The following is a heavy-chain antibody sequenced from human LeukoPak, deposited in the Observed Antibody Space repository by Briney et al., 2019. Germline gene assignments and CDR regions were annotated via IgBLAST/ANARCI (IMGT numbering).Heavy chain of an antibody. CDR3: ARELLGYCSDTSCGA. CDR1: GFTFSSYS. V-gene: IGHV3-21*01. Sequence: GGSLRLSCAASGFTFSSYSVNWVRQAPGKGLEWVSSISSSSSYIYYADSVKGRFTISRDNAKNSLYLQMNSLRAEDTAVYYCARELLGYCSDTSCGAWGQGTLVTVSS. CDR2: ISSSSSYI. J-gene: IGHJ5*02. D-gene: IGHD2-2*01.